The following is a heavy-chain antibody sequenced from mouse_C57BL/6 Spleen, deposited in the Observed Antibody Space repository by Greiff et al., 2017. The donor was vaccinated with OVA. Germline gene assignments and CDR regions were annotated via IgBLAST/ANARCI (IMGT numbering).Heavy chain of an antibody. CDR3: ARWDSWFAY. Sequence: QVQLQQPGAELVKPGASVKLSCKASGYTFTSYWMQWVKQRPGQGLEWIGEIDPSDSYTNYNQKFKGKATLTVDTSSSTAYMQLSSLTSEDSAVYYCARWDSWFAYWGQGTLVTVSA. CDR1: GYTFTSYW. CDR2: IDPSDSYT. D-gene: IGHD4-1*01. V-gene: IGHV1-50*01. J-gene: IGHJ3*01.